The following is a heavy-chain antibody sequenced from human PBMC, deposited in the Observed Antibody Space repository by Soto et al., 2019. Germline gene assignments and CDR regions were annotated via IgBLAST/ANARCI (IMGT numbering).Heavy chain of an antibody. Sequence: PGGSLRLSCAASGFTFSSYSMNWVRQAPGKGLEWVSSISSSSSYIYYADSVKGRFTISRDNAKNSLYLHMNSLRAEDTAVYYCVRYGGMGSSMAVLTDYYYGLDVWGQGTTVTVSS. CDR2: ISSSSSYI. J-gene: IGHJ6*02. V-gene: IGHV3-21*01. CDR3: VRYGGMGSSMAVLTDYYYGLDV. D-gene: IGHD6-6*01. CDR1: GFTFSSYS.